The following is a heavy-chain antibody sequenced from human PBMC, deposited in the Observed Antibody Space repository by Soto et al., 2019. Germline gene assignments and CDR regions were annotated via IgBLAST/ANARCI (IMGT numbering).Heavy chain of an antibody. CDR3: ARDRGYGGNSLGWFDP. J-gene: IGHJ5*02. Sequence: QVQLVQSGAEVKKPGSSVKVSCKASGGTFSSYAISWVRQAPGQGLEWMGGIIPIFGTANYAQKFQGRVTITADKSTSTAYMELSSLRSEDTAVYYCARDRGYGGNSLGWFDPCGQGTLVTVSS. CDR1: GGTFSSYA. V-gene: IGHV1-69*06. CDR2: IIPIFGTA. D-gene: IGHD4-17*01.